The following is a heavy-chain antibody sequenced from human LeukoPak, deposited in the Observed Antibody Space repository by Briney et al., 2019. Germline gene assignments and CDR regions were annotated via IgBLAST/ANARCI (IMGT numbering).Heavy chain of an antibody. D-gene: IGHD3-16*01. Sequence: SETLSLTCTVSGGSISSYYWSWIRQPPGKELEWLGYIYYSGSTSYNPSLEGRVTMSVDTSQNQFSLKLSSVTAADTAVYYCPRRGTGDSFPYWGQGTLVTVSS. CDR3: PRRGTGDSFPY. CDR1: GGSISSYY. J-gene: IGHJ4*02. V-gene: IGHV4-59*08. CDR2: IYYSGST.